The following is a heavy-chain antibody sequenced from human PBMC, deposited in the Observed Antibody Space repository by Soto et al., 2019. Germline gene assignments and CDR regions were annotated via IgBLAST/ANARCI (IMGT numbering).Heavy chain of an antibody. V-gene: IGHV3-30*18. Sequence: GGSLRLSCAASGFTFSSYGMHWVRQAPGKGLEWVAVISYDGSNKYYADSVKGRFTISRDNSKNTLYLQMNSLRAEDTAVYYCAKSAGDDYGGNSVDYWGQGTPVTGSS. CDR3: AKSAGDDYGGNSVDY. D-gene: IGHD4-17*01. J-gene: IGHJ4*02. CDR2: ISYDGSNK. CDR1: GFTFSSYG.